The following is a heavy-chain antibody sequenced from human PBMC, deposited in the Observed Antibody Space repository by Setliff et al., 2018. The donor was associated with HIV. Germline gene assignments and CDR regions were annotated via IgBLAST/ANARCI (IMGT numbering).Heavy chain of an antibody. CDR1: GYTISTYL. V-gene: IGHV1-18*01. J-gene: IGHJ4*02. D-gene: IGHD3-10*01. Sequence: ASVKVSCKASGYTISTYLIAWVRQAPGQGLEWMGWISPFNGNTNYAQKLQGRLTVTTDTSTSTAYVELRSLRSDDTAVYYCARATSGTIHDFWGQGTLVTVSS. CDR3: ARATSGTIHDF. CDR2: ISPFNGNT.